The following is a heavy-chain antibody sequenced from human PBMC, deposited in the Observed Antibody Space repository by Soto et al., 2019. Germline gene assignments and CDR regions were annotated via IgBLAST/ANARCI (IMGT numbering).Heavy chain of an antibody. D-gene: IGHD3-16*01. CDR2: IYYSGST. J-gene: IGHJ5*02. CDR3: ARWLGSVIFYALKSDNWFVP. V-gene: IGHV4-30-4*01. CDR1: AGSISSGDYY. Sequence: QVQLQESGPGLVKPSQTLSLTCTVYAGSISSGDYYRSWIRQPPGKALVWIGYIYYSGSTYYNPSLKSLVTISAGTSKNQFPLRLSALTAAVTAVYYCARWLGSVIFYALKSDNWFVPWVQGRMVMVSS.